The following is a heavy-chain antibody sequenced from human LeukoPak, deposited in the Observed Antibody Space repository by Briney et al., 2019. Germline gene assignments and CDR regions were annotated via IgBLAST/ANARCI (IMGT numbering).Heavy chain of an antibody. J-gene: IGHJ4*02. D-gene: IGHD6-19*01. CDR2: ISSDSFHI. CDR3: ARDLSSGAGY. Sequence: GGSLRLSCAASGFAFSSYSMDWVRQAPGKGLEWVSPISSDSFHIYYADSVRGRFTIFRDNAKNSLYLQMNSLRAEDTAVYSCARDLSSGAGYWGQGTLVTVSS. V-gene: IGHV3-21*01. CDR1: GFAFSSYS.